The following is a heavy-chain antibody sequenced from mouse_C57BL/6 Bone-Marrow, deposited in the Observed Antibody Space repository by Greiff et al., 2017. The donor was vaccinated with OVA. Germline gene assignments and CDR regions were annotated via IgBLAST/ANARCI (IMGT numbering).Heavy chain of an antibody. CDR2: IYPGSGST. J-gene: IGHJ1*03. CDR3: ARSPFYYGNYAWYFDV. D-gene: IGHD2-1*01. CDR1: GYTFTSYW. Sequence: QVQLKQSGAELVKPGASVKMSCKASGYTFTSYWITWVKQRPGQGLEWIGDIYPGSGSTNYNEKFKSKATLTVDTSSSTAYMQLSSLTSEDSAVYYCARSPFYYGNYAWYFDVWGTGTTVTVSS. V-gene: IGHV1-55*01.